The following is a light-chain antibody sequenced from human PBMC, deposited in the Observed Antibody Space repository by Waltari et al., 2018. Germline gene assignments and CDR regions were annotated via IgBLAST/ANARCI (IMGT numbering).Light chain of an antibody. V-gene: IGLV2-11*01. CDR3: CSYAGSSYVV. Sequence: QSALTQPRPVSGSPGQSVTISCTGTSRAVGGYNYVSWYQQHPGKAPKLMIYDVSKRPSGVPDRFSGSKSGNTASLTISGLQAEDEADYYCCSYAGSSYVVFGGGTKLTVL. J-gene: IGLJ2*01. CDR1: SRAVGGYNY. CDR2: DVS.